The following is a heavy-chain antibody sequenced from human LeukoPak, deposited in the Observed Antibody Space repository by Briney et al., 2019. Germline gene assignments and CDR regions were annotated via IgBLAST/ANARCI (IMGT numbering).Heavy chain of an antibody. J-gene: IGHJ6*03. CDR1: GFTFSSDS. CDR3: ARDLDYYYYMDV. Sequence: GGSLRLSCAASGFTFSSDSMKWVRQAPGKGLEWVSSISSSSSYIYYADSVKGRFTISRDNAKNSLYLQMNSLRAEDTAVYYCARDLDYYYYMDVWGKGTTVTVSS. CDR2: ISSSSSYI. V-gene: IGHV3-21*01. D-gene: IGHD3-16*01.